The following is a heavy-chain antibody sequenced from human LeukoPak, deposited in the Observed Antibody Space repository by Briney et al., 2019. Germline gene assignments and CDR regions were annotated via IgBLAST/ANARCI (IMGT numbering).Heavy chain of an antibody. J-gene: IGHJ5*02. V-gene: IGHV3-23*01. CDR1: GFTFSNYA. CDR2: ITGSGGNT. Sequence: PGGSLRLSCAASGFTFSNYAMSWVRQAPGKGLEWVSAITGSGGNTYYADSVKGRFTISRDNSKNTVFLQMNSLRAEDTAVYYCAKARYNSGWYGLDPWGQGTLVTVSS. D-gene: IGHD6-19*01. CDR3: AKARYNSGWYGLDP.